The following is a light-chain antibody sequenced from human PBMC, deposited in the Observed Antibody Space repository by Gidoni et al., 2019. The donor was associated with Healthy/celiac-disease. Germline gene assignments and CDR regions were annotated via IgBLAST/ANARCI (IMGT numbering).Light chain of an antibody. V-gene: IGKV3-11*01. CDR1: QSVSSY. CDR2: DAS. J-gene: IGKJ5*01. Sequence: EIVLTQSPATLSLSPGERATLSCRASQSVSSYLAWYQQKPGQAPRLLIYDASNRATGIPARFSGSGSGTDFTLTISSLEPEEFAVYYCQQRSNWPPNTFGQXTRREIK. CDR3: QQRSNWPPNT.